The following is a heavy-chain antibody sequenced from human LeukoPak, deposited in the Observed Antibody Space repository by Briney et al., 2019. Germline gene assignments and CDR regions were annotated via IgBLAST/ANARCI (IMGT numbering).Heavy chain of an antibody. CDR3: AREGSGYDSNWFDP. D-gene: IGHD5-12*01. Sequence: SETLSLTCTVSGYSISSGYYWGWIRQPPGKGLEWFGSIYHSGSTYYNPSLRSRVTISVDTSKNQFSLKLSSVTAADTAVYYCAREGSGYDSNWFDPWGQGTLVTVSS. CDR2: IYHSGST. V-gene: IGHV4-38-2*02. CDR1: GYSISSGYY. J-gene: IGHJ5*02.